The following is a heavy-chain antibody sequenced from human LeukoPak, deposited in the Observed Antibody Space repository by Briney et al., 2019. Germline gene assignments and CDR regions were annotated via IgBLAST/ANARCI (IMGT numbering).Heavy chain of an antibody. V-gene: IGHV1-18*01. Sequence: RASVKVSCKASGYTFTSYAISWVRHAPGQGLEWMGWISAYNGNTNSAQKLQGRVTMTTDTSMSTAYMELRSLRSDDTAVYYCARVLYSSIPGGYWGQGTLVTVSS. J-gene: IGHJ4*02. CDR1: GYTFTSYA. D-gene: IGHD6-13*01. CDR2: ISAYNGNT. CDR3: ARVLYSSIPGGY.